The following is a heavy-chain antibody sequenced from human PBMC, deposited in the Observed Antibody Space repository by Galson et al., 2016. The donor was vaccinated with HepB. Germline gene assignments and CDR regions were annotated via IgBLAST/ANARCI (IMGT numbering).Heavy chain of an antibody. Sequence: SLRLSCAASGFTVSATYMSWVRQAPGKGLEWVSTIYIGGGSSYTDSVKGRFTISRDNPKNTVHLQMKSLRAEETAMYYCAREISEVTMGRKTNNWFDSWGQGTLVTVSS. CDR3: AREISEVTMGRKTNNWFDS. J-gene: IGHJ5*01. D-gene: IGHD3-10*01. CDR2: IYIGGGS. V-gene: IGHV3-66*01. CDR1: GFTVSATY.